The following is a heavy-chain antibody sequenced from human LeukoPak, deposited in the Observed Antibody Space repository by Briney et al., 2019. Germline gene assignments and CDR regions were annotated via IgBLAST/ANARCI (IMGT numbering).Heavy chain of an antibody. Sequence: ASVKVSCKASGYTFTSYYMHWVRQAPGQGLEWMGIINPSGGSTSYAQKFQGRVTMTRDMSTSTVYMELSSLRSEDTAVYYCAREAVHDNWFDPWGQGTMVTVSS. CDR1: GYTFTSYY. CDR3: AREAVHDNWFDP. J-gene: IGHJ5*02. CDR2: INPSGGST. V-gene: IGHV1-46*01.